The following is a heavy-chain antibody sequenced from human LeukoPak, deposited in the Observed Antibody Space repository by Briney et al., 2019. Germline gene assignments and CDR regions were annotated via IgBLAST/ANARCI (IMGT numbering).Heavy chain of an antibody. CDR1: EFTFRTYW. CDR2: ITPDGSRT. CDR3: AKDVTDCSSTSCYHAPGFDY. Sequence: PGGSLRLSCTASEFTFRTYWVHWVRQAPGKGLIWVSRITPDGSRTTHADSVKGRFTISRDNARNTVYLQMNSLRAEDTAVYYCAKDVTDCSSTSCYHAPGFDYWGQGTLVTVSS. D-gene: IGHD2-2*01. J-gene: IGHJ4*02. V-gene: IGHV3-74*01.